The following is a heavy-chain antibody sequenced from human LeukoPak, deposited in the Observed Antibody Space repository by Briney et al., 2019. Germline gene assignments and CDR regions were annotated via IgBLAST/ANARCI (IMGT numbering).Heavy chain of an antibody. CDR2: MSPTSGNT. V-gene: IGHV1-8*01. D-gene: IGHD6-19*01. CDR1: GCTFTSYD. Sequence: ASVRVSCKASGCTFTSYDINWVRQATGQGPEWMGWMSPTSGNTGYAQKFQGRVALTMNTSIDTAYMELSGLRSEDTAVYFCARVSSSGWYNLNYWGQGTLVTV. J-gene: IGHJ4*02. CDR3: ARVSSSGWYNLNY.